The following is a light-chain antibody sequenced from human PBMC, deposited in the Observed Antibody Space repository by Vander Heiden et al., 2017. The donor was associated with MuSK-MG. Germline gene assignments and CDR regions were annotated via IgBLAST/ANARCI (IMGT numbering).Light chain of an antibody. Sequence: EIVLTQSPATLSLSPGERATLPCRASQNLRNYLAWYQQKPGQAPRLLIYDASNRATDIPARFSGSGSGTDFTLTISSLEPEDFAVYYCQLRSDWPTVTFGGGTKVEIK. J-gene: IGKJ4*01. V-gene: IGKV3-11*01. CDR3: QLRSDWPTVT. CDR1: QNLRNY. CDR2: DAS.